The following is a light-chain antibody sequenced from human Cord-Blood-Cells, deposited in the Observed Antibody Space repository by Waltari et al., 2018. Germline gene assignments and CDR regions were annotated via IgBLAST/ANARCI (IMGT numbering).Light chain of an antibody. CDR2: EVS. CDR1: SRDVGGYNS. Sequence: SALTQPASVSGSPGQSITISCTGTSRDVGGYNSVSWYQQHPGKAPKLMIYEVSNRPSGVSNRFSGSKSGNTASLTISGLQAEDEADYYCSSYTSSSTLVVFGGGTKLTVL. V-gene: IGLV2-14*01. CDR3: SSYTSSSTLVV. J-gene: IGLJ2*01.